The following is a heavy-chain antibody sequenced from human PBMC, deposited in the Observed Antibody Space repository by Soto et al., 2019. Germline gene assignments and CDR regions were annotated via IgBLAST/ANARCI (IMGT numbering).Heavy chain of an antibody. CDR3: AKDQGSSWYEIDY. CDR2: ISGSGGST. CDR1: GFTLSNYA. V-gene: IGHV3-23*01. D-gene: IGHD6-13*01. Sequence: GGSLKLSCAASGFTLSNYAVTWVGQAPGKGLEWVSTISGSGGSTYYADSVKGRFTISRDNSKNTLYLQMNSLRAKDTAVYYCAKDQGSSWYEIDYWGQGT. J-gene: IGHJ4*02.